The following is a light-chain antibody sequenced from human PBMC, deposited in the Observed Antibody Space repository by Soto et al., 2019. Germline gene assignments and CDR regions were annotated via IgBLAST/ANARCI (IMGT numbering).Light chain of an antibody. V-gene: IGLV2-14*01. CDR2: EVS. CDR1: SNDVGGYNH. CDR3: NSYRSTDTVV. J-gene: IGLJ2*01. Sequence: QSALTQPASVSGSPGQSITISCTGTSNDVGGYNHVSWYQQHPGKAPKLIIYEVSYRPSGVSNRFSGSKSGNTASLPISGLQPEDEADYYCNSYRSTDTVVFGGGTKVTVL.